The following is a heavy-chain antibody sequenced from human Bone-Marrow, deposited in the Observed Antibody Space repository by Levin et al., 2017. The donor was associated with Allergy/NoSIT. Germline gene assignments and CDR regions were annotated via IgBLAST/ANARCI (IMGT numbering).Heavy chain of an antibody. CDR3: ARYRAQWGSGADY. V-gene: IGHV4-39*01. CDR2: IYYTGST. D-gene: IGHD6-19*01. CDR1: GDSISSTNSY. Sequence: SETLSLTCTVSGDSISSTNSYWGWIRQPPGKGLEWIGSIYYTGSTYYNPSFKSRVTISVDTSKSQFSLKMNSVTAADTALFFCARYRAQWGSGADYWGQGVLVTVSS. J-gene: IGHJ4*02.